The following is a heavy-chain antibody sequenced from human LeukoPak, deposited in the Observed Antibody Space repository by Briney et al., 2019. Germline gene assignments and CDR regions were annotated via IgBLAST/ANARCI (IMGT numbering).Heavy chain of an antibody. J-gene: IGHJ4*02. Sequence: RTGGSLRLFCAASGFTFDDYALSWVRQAPGKGLEWVSGISGRGDATDEADPVKGRFTISRDNAKKSVYLQMNSRRAEDTAMYYCARDAYRDRYFDYWGQGTLVTVSS. D-gene: IGHD4-11*01. CDR2: ISGRGDAT. CDR1: GFTFDDYA. V-gene: IGHV3-20*04. CDR3: ARDAYRDRYFDY.